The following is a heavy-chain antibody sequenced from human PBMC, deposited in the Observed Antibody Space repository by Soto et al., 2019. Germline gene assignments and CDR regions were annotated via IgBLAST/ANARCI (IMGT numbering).Heavy chain of an antibody. D-gene: IGHD6-19*01. CDR2: ISYDGSNK. CDR1: GFTFSSYG. J-gene: IGHJ6*03. Sequence: GGSLRLSCAASGFTFSSYGMHWVRQAPGKGLEWVAVISYDGSNKYYADSVKGRFTISRDNSKNTLYLQMNSLRAEDTAVYYCARGRQWLDYYYYYYMDVWGKGTTVTVSS. V-gene: IGHV3-30*03. CDR3: ARGRQWLDYYYYYYMDV.